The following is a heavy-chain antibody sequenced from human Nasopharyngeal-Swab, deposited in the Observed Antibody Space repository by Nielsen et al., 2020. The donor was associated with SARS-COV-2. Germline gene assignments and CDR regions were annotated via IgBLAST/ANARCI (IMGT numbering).Heavy chain of an antibody. D-gene: IGHD6-6*01. CDR1: GFTFSSYA. CDR2: ISYDGSNK. J-gene: IGHJ6*02. Sequence: GESLKISCAASGFTFSSYAMHWVRQAPGKGLEWVAVISYDGSNKYYADSVKGRFTISRDNSKNTLYLQMNSLRAEDTAVYYRAREVRGPVGGAARLGMDVWGQGTTVTVSS. V-gene: IGHV3-30-3*01. CDR3: AREVRGPVGGAARLGMDV.